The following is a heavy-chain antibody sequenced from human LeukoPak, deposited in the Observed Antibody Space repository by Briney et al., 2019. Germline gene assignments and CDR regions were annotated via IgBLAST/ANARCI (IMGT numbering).Heavy chain of an antibody. CDR2: ISYDGSNK. Sequence: PGGSLRLSCAASGFTFSSYGMHWVRQAPGKGLEWVAVISYDGSNKYYADSVKGRFTISRDNSKNTLYLQMNSLRAEDTAVYYCAKWDATSGSYSNAEYFQHWGQGTLVTVSS. D-gene: IGHD1-26*01. J-gene: IGHJ1*01. CDR3: AKWDATSGSYSNAEYFQH. CDR1: GFTFSSYG. V-gene: IGHV3-30*18.